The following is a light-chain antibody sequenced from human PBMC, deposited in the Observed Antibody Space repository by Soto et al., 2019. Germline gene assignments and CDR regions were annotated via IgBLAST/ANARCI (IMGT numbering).Light chain of an antibody. J-gene: IGKJ2*01. CDR1: QGISSA. Sequence: AIQLTQSPSSLSASVGDRVTITCRASQGISSALAWYQQKPGKAPKLLIYEASSLESGDPSRFSGRGSGTYFTITISSLQPEDFATYYCQQFNSYPLFGQGTKLEI. CDR3: QQFNSYPL. CDR2: EAS. V-gene: IGKV1-13*02.